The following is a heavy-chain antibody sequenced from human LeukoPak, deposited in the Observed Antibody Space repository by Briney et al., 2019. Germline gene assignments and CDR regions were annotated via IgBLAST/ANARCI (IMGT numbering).Heavy chain of an antibody. D-gene: IGHD1-26*01. J-gene: IGHJ4*02. CDR2: INPNSGGT. CDR1: GYTFTDFY. Sequence: ASVKVSCKASGYTFTDFYMHWVRQAPGQGLEWMGWINPNSGGTNYAQKFQGRVAMTRDTSISTAYMELSRLKSDDTAVYYCARTRWELLHFDYWGQGTLVTVSS. V-gene: IGHV1-2*02. CDR3: ARTRWELLHFDY.